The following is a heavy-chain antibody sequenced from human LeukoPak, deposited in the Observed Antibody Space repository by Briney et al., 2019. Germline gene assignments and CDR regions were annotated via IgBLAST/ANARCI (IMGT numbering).Heavy chain of an antibody. CDR2: ISGSGGST. CDR1: GFTFSSYA. CDR3: ASSPTVTTPVDY. D-gene: IGHD4-17*01. V-gene: IGHV3-23*01. Sequence: GGSLRLSCAASGFTFSSYAMSWVRQAPGKGLEWVSAISGSGGSTYYADSVKGRFTISRDNSKNTLYLQMNSLRPEDTAVYYCASSPTVTTPVDYWGQGTLVTVSS. J-gene: IGHJ4*02.